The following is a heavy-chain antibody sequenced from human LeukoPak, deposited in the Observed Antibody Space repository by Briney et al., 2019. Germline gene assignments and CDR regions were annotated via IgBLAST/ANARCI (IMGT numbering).Heavy chain of an antibody. V-gene: IGHV3-43*01. J-gene: IGHJ6*03. Sequence: GGSLRLSCAASGFTFDDYTMHWVRQAPGKGLEWVSLIGWDGGSTYYADSVKGRFTISRDNSKNSLYLQMNSLRTEDTALYYCAKDSNYYYYMDVWGKGTTVTVSS. CDR1: GFTFDDYT. CDR3: AKDSNYYYYMDV. CDR2: IGWDGGST.